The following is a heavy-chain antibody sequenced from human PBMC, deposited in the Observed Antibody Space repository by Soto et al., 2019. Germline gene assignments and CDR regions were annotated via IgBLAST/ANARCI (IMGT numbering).Heavy chain of an antibody. CDR3: ARDQPVDGNNPRRTPDGAFDI. Sequence: SVKVSCNSSVGTVSGYAISWVRQAPGQGLEWRGGIIPIFGTANYAQKFQGRVTITADESTSTAYMELSSLRSEDKAVYYCARDQPVDGNNPRRTPDGAFDIWGQGTMVTVSS. J-gene: IGHJ3*02. CDR2: IIPIFGTA. CDR1: VGTVSGYA. D-gene: IGHD6-19*01. V-gene: IGHV1-69*13.